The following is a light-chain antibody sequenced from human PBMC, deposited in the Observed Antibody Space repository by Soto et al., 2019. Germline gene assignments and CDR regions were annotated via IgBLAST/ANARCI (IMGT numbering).Light chain of an antibody. CDR2: AAS. Sequence: DIQLTQSPSFLSASVGDRVTITCRASQGISSYLAWYQQKPGKAPNLLIYAASTLQSGVPSRFSGSGSETEFTLTISSLQPEDFATYYCQQLNSYPLTFGGGTKVEIK. CDR1: QGISSY. V-gene: IGKV1-9*01. CDR3: QQLNSYPLT. J-gene: IGKJ4*01.